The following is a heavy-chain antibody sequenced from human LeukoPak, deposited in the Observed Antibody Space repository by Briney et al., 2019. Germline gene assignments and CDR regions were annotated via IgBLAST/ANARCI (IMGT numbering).Heavy chain of an antibody. D-gene: IGHD3-9*01. V-gene: IGHV4-59*06. Sequence: SETLSLTCTVSGGSISSYYWSWIRQHPGKGLEWIGYIYYSGSTYYNPSLKSRVTISVDTSKNQFSLKLSSVTAADTAVYYCASHYDILTGYFDYWGQGTLVTVSS. CDR3: ASHYDILTGYFDY. CDR1: GGSISSYY. CDR2: IYYSGST. J-gene: IGHJ4*02.